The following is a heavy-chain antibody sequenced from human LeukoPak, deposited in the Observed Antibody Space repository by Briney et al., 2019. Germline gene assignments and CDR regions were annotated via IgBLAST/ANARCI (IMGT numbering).Heavy chain of an antibody. V-gene: IGHV5-10-1*01. D-gene: IGHD3-10*01. J-gene: IGHJ4*02. CDR3: ARLKYYGSGSYYFAY. Sequence: GECLKISCKGSGYSFTNYWITWVRQMPGKGLEWMGRIDPSDSYTNYSPSFQGHVTISADRSISAAYLQWSSLKASDTAMYYCARLKYYGSGSYYFAYWGQGTLVTVSS. CDR1: GYSFTNYW. CDR2: IDPSDSYT.